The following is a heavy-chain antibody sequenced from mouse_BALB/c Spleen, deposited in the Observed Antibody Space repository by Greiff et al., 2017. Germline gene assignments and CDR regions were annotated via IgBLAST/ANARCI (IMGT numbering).Heavy chain of an antibody. Sequence: QVHVKQSGPGLVQPSQSLSITCTVSGFSLTSYGVHWVRQSPGKGLEWLGVIWSGGSTDYNAAFISRLSISKDNSKSQVFFKMNSLQANDTAIYYCASTGTGYAMDYWGQGTSVTVSS. J-gene: IGHJ4*01. CDR2: IWSGGST. CDR1: GFSLTSYG. V-gene: IGHV2-2*02. D-gene: IGHD4-1*02. CDR3: ASTGTGYAMDY.